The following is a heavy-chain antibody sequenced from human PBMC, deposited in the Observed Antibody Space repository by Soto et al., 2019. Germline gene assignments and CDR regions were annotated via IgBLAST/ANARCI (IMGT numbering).Heavy chain of an antibody. V-gene: IGHV3-30*03. Sequence: QVQLVESGGGVVQPGRSLRLSCAASGFPFTTYGMHWVREGPGKGLEWVAVISYDGTNKYYADSVKGRFTISRDNSKNTLYLQMNSLRPEDTALYYCVGGLYYFGYRGQGTLVTVSS. D-gene: IGHD3-10*01. CDR3: VGGLYYFGY. J-gene: IGHJ4*02. CDR1: GFPFTTYG. CDR2: ISYDGTNK.